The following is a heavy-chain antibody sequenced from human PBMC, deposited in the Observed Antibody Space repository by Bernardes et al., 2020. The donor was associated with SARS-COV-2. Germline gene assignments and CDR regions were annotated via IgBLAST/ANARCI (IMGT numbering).Heavy chain of an antibody. D-gene: IGHD4-17*01. CDR3: RIGHYADL. CDR2: INEDGTVR. Sequence: GGSLRLSCAASEFSFSRFWMHWVRQVPGKGLVWVSRINEDGTVRDYVDTVKGRFSISRDNTRNQVYLQMNALRVEDTGTYYCRIGHYADLWGQGTLITVTS. V-gene: IGHV3-74*01. CDR1: EFSFSRFW. J-gene: IGHJ5*02.